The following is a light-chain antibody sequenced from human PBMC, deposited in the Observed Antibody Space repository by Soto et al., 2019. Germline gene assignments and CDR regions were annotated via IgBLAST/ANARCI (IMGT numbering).Light chain of an antibody. Sequence: DIQMTQSPSTLSASVGDSVTITCRASQSISNWLAWFQQKPGKAPKLLIYDASTLESGAPSRFSGSGSGTEFTLTISSLQPDDFATYYCQQYSSYPWTFGQGTKVDIK. J-gene: IGKJ1*01. CDR3: QQYSSYPWT. CDR1: QSISNW. CDR2: DAS. V-gene: IGKV1-5*01.